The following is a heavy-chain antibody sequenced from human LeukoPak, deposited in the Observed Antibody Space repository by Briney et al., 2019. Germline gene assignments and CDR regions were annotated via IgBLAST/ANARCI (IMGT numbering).Heavy chain of an antibody. J-gene: IGHJ5*02. D-gene: IGHD1-1*01. CDR1: GYNFNDYG. CDR2: ISAFTGDT. Sequence: ASVKVSXKASGYNFNDYGVTWVRQAPGQGLEWMGWISAFTGDTNYTQKFQGRVTMTTDTSTDTAYMEMRSLRSDDTAVYFCAREATGRAFDPWGQGTLVTVSS. CDR3: AREATGRAFDP. V-gene: IGHV1-18*01.